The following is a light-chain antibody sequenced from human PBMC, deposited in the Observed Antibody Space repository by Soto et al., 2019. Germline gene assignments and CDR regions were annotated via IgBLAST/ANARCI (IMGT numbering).Light chain of an antibody. J-gene: IGLJ3*02. CDR2: DVI. V-gene: IGLV2-14*01. CDR3: TSYTSSVTLV. Sequence: QSALTQPASVSGSPGQSITISCTGTSSDVGAYNYVSWYQQHPGKVPKLIIYDVINRPSGVSSRFSGSKSVNTASLTISGLQAEDEADYYCTSYTSSVTLVFGGGTKRTVL. CDR1: SSDVGAYNY.